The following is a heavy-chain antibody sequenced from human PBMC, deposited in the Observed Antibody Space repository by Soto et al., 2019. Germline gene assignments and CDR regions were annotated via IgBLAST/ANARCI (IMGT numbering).Heavy chain of an antibody. D-gene: IGHD3-10*01. CDR3: ARDRRVRGVIRLGDV. Sequence: PSETLSLTCPVYVGSFSGYYWSWIRQPPGKGLEWIGEINHSGSTNYNPSLKSRVTISVDTSKNQFSLKLSSVTAADTAVYYCARDRRVRGVIRLGDVWGQGTTVTVSS. J-gene: IGHJ6*02. CDR1: VGSFSGYY. V-gene: IGHV4-34*01. CDR2: INHSGST.